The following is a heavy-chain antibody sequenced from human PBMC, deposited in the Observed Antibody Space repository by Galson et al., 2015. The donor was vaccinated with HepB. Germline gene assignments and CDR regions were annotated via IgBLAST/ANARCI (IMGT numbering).Heavy chain of an antibody. CDR1: GYSFTSYW. Sequence: QSGAEVKKPGESLRISCKGSGYSFTSYWISWVRQMPGKGLEWMGRIDPSDSYTNYSPSFQGHVTISADKSISTAYLQWSSLKASDTAMYYCARLTNVVVPAEHSDYCYYMDVWGKGTTFTVAS. J-gene: IGHJ6*03. D-gene: IGHD2-2*01. CDR3: ARLTNVVVPAEHSDYCYYMDV. V-gene: IGHV5-10-1*01. CDR2: IDPSDSYT.